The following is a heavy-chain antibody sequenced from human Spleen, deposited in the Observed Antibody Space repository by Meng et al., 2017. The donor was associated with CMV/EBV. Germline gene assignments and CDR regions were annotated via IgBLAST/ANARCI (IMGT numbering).Heavy chain of an antibody. CDR2: ISSSGSTI. CDR1: GFTFSSYE. V-gene: IGHV3-48*03. J-gene: IGHJ5*02. CDR3: SRDLYCGRVACRTGSFFDP. Sequence: GGSLRLSCAASGFTFSSYEMNWVRQAPGKGLEWVSYISSSGSTIYYADSVKGRFTISRDNGKNTVYLQMTSLRVEDTAMYYCSRDLYCGRVACRTGSFFDPWGQGTLVTVSS. D-gene: IGHD1-26*01.